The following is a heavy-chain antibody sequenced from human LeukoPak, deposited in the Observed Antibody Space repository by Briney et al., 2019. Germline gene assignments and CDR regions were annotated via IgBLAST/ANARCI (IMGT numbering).Heavy chain of an antibody. CDR3: ARAHNWKYGTFDY. D-gene: IGHD1-7*01. V-gene: IGHV3-21*01. Sequence: PGGSLGLSCAASGFTFSSYSMNWVRQAPGKWLEWVSCISSSSSYIYYADSVKGRFTISRDNAKNSLYLQMNSLRVEDTAVYYCARAHNWKYGTFDYWGQGTLVTVSS. CDR1: GFTFSSYS. CDR2: ISSSSSYI. J-gene: IGHJ4*02.